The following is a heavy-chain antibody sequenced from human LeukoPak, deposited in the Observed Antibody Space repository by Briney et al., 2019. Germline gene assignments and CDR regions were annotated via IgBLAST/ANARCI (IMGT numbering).Heavy chain of an antibody. J-gene: IGHJ5*02. V-gene: IGHV3-66*01. CDR1: GFTVSSNY. D-gene: IGHD2-2*01. CDR3: ARDQGYCSSTSCYQWFDP. CDR2: IYSGGST. Sequence: PGGSLRLSCAASGFTVSSNYMSWVRQAPGKGLEWVSVIYSGGSTYYADSVKGRFTISRDNSKNTLYLQMNSLRAEDTAVYYCARDQGYCSSTSCYQWFDPWGQGTLVTVSS.